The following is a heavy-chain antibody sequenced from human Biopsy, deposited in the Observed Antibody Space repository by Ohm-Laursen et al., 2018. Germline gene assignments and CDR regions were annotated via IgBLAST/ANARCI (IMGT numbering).Heavy chain of an antibody. V-gene: IGHV1-24*01. CDR1: GYTLTELS. J-gene: IGHJ4*02. Sequence: ASSVKVSCKVSGYTLTELSIHWVRQTGGKGLEWMGGFDREERKTVYAEKFQGRVTMTEGTSTDTVYMEVTSLRSDDTAVYYCATGPYYDTRFYYNVRPFDFWGQGTLVTVSS. CDR2: FDREERKT. D-gene: IGHD3-10*01. CDR3: ATGPYYDTRFYYNVRPFDF.